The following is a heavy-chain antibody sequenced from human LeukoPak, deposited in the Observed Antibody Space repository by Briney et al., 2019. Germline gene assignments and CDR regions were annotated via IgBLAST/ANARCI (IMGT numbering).Heavy chain of an antibody. CDR1: GFTFSSYA. V-gene: IGHV3-30*04. J-gene: IGHJ5*02. Sequence: GGSLRLSCAASGFTFSSYAMPWVRQAPGKGLEWVAVISYDGSNKYYADSVKGRFTISRDNSKNTLYLQMNSLRAEDTAVYYCARSNIVVVVAATHNWFDPWGQGTLVTVSS. CDR2: ISYDGSNK. CDR3: ARSNIVVVVAATHNWFDP. D-gene: IGHD2-15*01.